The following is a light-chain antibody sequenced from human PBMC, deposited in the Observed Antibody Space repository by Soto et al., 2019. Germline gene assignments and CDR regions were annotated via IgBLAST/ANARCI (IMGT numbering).Light chain of an antibody. J-gene: IGKJ4*02. CDR2: GAS. CDR3: QHYNDLPLT. Sequence: EIVMTQSPATLSVSPGERATLSCRASQSVSTNLAWYQQKPGQGPRLLIFGASTRAIGIPARFSGSGSGTEFTLTISSLQSEDFAVYYCQHYNDLPLTFGGGTKVEIK. V-gene: IGKV3-15*01. CDR1: QSVSTN.